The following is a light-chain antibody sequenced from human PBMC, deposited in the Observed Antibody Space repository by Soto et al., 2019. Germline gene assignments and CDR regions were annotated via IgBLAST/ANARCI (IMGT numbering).Light chain of an antibody. CDR1: QSISSSY. V-gene: IGKV3-20*01. J-gene: IGKJ3*01. CDR2: GAS. Sequence: EIVWTQSPGTLSLSPGERATLSCRASQSISSSYLAWYQQKPGQAPRLLVYGASSRATGIPDRFSGSGSGTDFTLTISRLEPEDVAVYYCQQYGSSRFTFGPGTKVDIK. CDR3: QQYGSSRFT.